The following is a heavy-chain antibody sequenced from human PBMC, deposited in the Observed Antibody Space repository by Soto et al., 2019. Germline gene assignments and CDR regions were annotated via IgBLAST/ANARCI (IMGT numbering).Heavy chain of an antibody. CDR1: GGSISSYY. CDR2: IFYSGST. Sequence: QVQLQESGPGLVKPSETLSLTCTVSGGSISSYYWSWIRQPPGKGLEWIGYIFYSGSTNYNPSLKSRVTISVDTSKNQFSLKLSSVTAADTAVYYLARAGPEMDYWGQGTLVTVSS. J-gene: IGHJ4*02. D-gene: IGHD3-10*01. CDR3: ARAGPEMDY. V-gene: IGHV4-59*01.